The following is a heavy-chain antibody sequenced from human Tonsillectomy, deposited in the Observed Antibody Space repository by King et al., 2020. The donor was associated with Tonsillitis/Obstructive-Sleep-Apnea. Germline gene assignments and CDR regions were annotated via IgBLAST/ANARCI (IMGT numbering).Heavy chain of an antibody. V-gene: IGHV3-23*04. CDR3: AKGGYCSSTSCYGYYYYYMDV. CDR1: GFTFSSCA. D-gene: IGHD2-2*01. Sequence: VQLVESGGGLVQPGGSLRLSCAASGFTFSSCAMSWVRQAPGKGLEWVSAIIGSVVSTYYADSVRGRFTISRDNSKNTLYLQMNSLRAEDTAVYYCAKGGYCSSTSCYGYYYYYMDVWGKGTTVTVSS. J-gene: IGHJ6*03. CDR2: IIGSVVST.